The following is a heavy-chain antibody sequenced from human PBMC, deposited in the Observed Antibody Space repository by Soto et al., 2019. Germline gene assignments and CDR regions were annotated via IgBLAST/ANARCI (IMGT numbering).Heavy chain of an antibody. J-gene: IGHJ6*02. CDR3: ARGRGGSGWYFYYYGMDV. Sequence: SETLSLTCTVSGGSVSNSNYYWGWIRQSPGKGLEWIGSVYYRGRSYSKSSVKSRVTISVDTSKNQFSLKLSSVTAADTAVYYCARGRGGSGWYFYYYGMDVWGQGTTVTVSS. D-gene: IGHD6-19*01. V-gene: IGHV4-39*07. CDR2: VYYRGRS. CDR1: GGSVSNSNYY.